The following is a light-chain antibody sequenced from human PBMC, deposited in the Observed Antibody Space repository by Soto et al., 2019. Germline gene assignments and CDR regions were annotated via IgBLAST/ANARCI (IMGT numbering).Light chain of an antibody. V-gene: IGKV3-20*01. CDR1: QTVSSSY. CDR2: GAS. J-gene: IGKJ4*01. Sequence: EIVLTQSPGTLSLSPGERATLSCRASQTVSSSYLARYQQKPGQAPRLLIYGASSRATGIPDRFSGSGSGTDFSITISRLEPEDFAVFYCHQCDTSPFTFGGGTKVEIK. CDR3: HQCDTSPFT.